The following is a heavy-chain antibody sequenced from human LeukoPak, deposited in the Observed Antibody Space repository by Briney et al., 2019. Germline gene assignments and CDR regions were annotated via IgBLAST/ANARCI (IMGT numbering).Heavy chain of an antibody. D-gene: IGHD2-2*01. CDR1: GYTFTSYG. J-gene: IGHJ5*02. CDR3: ARADCSSTSCYLVAPWFDP. V-gene: IGHV1-18*01. CDR2: ISAYNGNT. Sequence: ASVKVSCKASGYTFTSYGISWVRQAPGQGLEWMGWISAYNGNTNYAQKLQGRVTMTTDTSTSTAYMELRSLRSDDTAVYYCARADCSSTSCYLVAPWFDPWGQGTLVTVSS.